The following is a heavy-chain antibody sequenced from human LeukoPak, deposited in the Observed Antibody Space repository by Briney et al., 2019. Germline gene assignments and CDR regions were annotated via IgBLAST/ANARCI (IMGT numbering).Heavy chain of an antibody. D-gene: IGHD2-21*02. J-gene: IGHJ4*02. Sequence: GESLRISCKGSGYSFTSYWISWVRQMPGKGLEWMGRIDPSGSYTNYSPSFQGHVTISADKSISTAYLQWSSLKASDTAMYYCAVSSAYCGGDCPDDYWGQGTLVTVSS. CDR3: AVSSAYCGGDCPDDY. CDR1: GYSFTSYW. CDR2: IDPSGSYT. V-gene: IGHV5-10-1*01.